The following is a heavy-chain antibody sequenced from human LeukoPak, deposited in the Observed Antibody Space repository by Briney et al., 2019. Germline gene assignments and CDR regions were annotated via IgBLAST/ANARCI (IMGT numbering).Heavy chain of an antibody. J-gene: IGHJ6*03. CDR2: IYYSGST. CDR3: ASVTSYYYYMDV. CDR1: GGSISSHY. Sequence: SETLSLTCTVSGGSISSHYWSWIRQPLGKGLEWIGYIYYSGSTNYNPSLKSRVTISVDTSKNQFSLKLSSVTAADTAVYYCASVTSYYYYMDVWGKGTTVTVSS. V-gene: IGHV4-59*11.